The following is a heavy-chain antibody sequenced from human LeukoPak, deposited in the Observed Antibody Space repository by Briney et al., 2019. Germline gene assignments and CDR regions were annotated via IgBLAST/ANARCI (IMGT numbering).Heavy chain of an antibody. J-gene: IGHJ3*02. CDR3: ARDLYYDSSGYFPLGAFDI. Sequence: PGGSLRLSCAASGFTFSDYYMSWIRQAPGKGLEWVSSISSSSSYIYYADSVKGRFTISRDNAKNSLYLQMNSLRAEDTAVYYCARDLYYDSSGYFPLGAFDIWGQGTMVTVSS. D-gene: IGHD3-22*01. CDR1: GFTFSDYY. V-gene: IGHV3-11*06. CDR2: ISSSSSYI.